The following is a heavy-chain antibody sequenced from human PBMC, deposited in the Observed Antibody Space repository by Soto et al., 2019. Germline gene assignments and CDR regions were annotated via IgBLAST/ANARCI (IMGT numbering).Heavy chain of an antibody. CDR3: ARRGDSCGYLYY. Sequence: GASVQVSCKASGGTFSSYAISWVRQAPGQGLEWMGGIIPIFGTANYAQKFQGRVTITADESTSTAYMELSSLRSEDTAVYYCARRGDSCGYLYYWARRTLVRVYS. J-gene: IGHJ4*02. CDR1: GGTFSSYA. CDR2: IIPIFGTA. V-gene: IGHV1-69*13. D-gene: IGHD5-18*01.